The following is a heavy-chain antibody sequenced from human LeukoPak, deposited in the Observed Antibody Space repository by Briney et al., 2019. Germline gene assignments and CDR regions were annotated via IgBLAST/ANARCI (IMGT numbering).Heavy chain of an antibody. Sequence: GGSLRLSCAASGFTVSSNYMTWVRQAPGKGLEWVSVIYSGGSTYYADSVKGRFTISRDNSKNTLYLQMNSLRAEDTAVYYCASTESGFGELNYWGQGTLVTVSS. CDR2: IYSGGST. V-gene: IGHV3-66*02. J-gene: IGHJ4*02. D-gene: IGHD3-10*01. CDR1: GFTVSSNY. CDR3: ASTESGFGELNY.